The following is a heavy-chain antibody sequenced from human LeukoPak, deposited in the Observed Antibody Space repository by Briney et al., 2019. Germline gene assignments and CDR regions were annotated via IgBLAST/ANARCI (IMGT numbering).Heavy chain of an antibody. Sequence: SETLSLTCTVSGGSISSYYWSWIRQPPGKGLEWIGYIYYSGSTNYNPSLKSRVTISVDTSKNQFSLKLSSVTAADTAVYYCVRGGHSSSWSEYYFDYWGQGTLVTVSS. CDR2: IYYSGST. CDR3: VRGGHSSSWSEYYFDY. CDR1: GGSISSYY. D-gene: IGHD6-13*01. V-gene: IGHV4-59*01. J-gene: IGHJ4*02.